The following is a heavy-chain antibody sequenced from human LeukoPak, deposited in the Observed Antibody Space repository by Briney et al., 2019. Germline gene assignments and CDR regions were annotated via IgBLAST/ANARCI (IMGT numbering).Heavy chain of an antibody. V-gene: IGHV1-46*01. CDR2: INPSGGST. CDR3: AREVLMVYAFYYYYGMDV. CDR1: GYTFTSYY. D-gene: IGHD2-8*01. J-gene: IGHJ6*02. Sequence: ASVKVSCNASGYTFTSYYMHWVRQAPGQGLEWMGIINPSGGSTSYAQKFQGRVTMTRDTSTSTVYMELSSLRSEDTAVYYCAREVLMVYAFYYYYGMDVWGQGTTVTVSS.